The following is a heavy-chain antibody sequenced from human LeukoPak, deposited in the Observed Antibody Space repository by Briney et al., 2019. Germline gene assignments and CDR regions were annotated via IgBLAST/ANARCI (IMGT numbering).Heavy chain of an antibody. CDR3: AREKGGATSDY. J-gene: IGHJ4*02. CDR1: GFTFSSYS. Sequence: GGSLRLSCAASGFTFSSYSMNWVRQAPGKGLEWVSSISSRSSYIYYADSVKGRFTISRDNAKNSLYLQMNSLRAEDTAVYYCAREKGGATSDYWGQGTLVTVSS. CDR2: ISSRSSYI. D-gene: IGHD1-26*01. V-gene: IGHV3-21*01.